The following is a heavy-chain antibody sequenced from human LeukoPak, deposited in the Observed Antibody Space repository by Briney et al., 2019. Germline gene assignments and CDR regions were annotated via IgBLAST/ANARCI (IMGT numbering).Heavy chain of an antibody. CDR3: AREGVPQWELLGFGY. D-gene: IGHD1-26*01. CDR1: GGSISSSSYY. CDR2: IYYSGSA. V-gene: IGHV4-39*02. Sequence: MPSETLSLTCTVPGGSISSSSYYWGWIRQPPGKGLEWIGSIYYSGSAYYNPSLKSRVTISVDTSKNQFSLKLSSVTAADTAVYYCAREGVPQWELLGFGYWGQGTLVTVSS. J-gene: IGHJ4*02.